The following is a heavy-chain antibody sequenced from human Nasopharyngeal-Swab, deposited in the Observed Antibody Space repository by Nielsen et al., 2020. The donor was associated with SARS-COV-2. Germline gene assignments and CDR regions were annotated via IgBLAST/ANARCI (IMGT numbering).Heavy chain of an antibody. V-gene: IGHV3-30*04. CDR1: GFTFSSYA. Sequence: GESLKISCAASGFTFSSYAMHWVRQAPGKGLEWVAVISYDGSNKYYADSVKGRFTISRDNSKNTLYLQMNSLRAEDAAAYYCAKDSVTGTTWGYYMDVWGKGTTVTVSS. CDR3: AKDSVTGTTWGYYMDV. CDR2: ISYDGSNK. J-gene: IGHJ6*03. D-gene: IGHD1-7*01.